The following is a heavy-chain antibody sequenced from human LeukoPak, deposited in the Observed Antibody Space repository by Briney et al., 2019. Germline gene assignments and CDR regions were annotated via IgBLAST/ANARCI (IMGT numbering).Heavy chain of an antibody. CDR2: IYNSGIT. D-gene: IGHD3-22*01. Sequence: SETLSLTCTVSGGSISSYYWSWIRQPPGKGLEWIGHIYNSGITSYNPSLKSRLTISVDTSKKQYFLKLTSVTAADTAVYYCASDASDYYGRSGYYFPFDYWGQGILVTVSS. J-gene: IGHJ4*02. CDR1: GGSISSYY. CDR3: ASDASDYYGRSGYYFPFDY. V-gene: IGHV4-59*01.